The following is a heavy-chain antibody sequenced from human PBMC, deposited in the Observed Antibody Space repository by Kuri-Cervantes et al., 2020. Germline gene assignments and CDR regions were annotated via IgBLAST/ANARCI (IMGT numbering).Heavy chain of an antibody. CDR2: INHSGST. Sequence: GSLRLSCAVYGGSFSGYYWSWIRQPPGKGLEWIGEINHSGSTYYKSSLKSRVTISVDTSKNQFSLKLTSVTAADTAVYYCARLWDGSGSSPDDYWGQGILVTVSS. CDR3: ARLWDGSGSSPDDY. J-gene: IGHJ4*02. CDR1: GGSFSGYY. D-gene: IGHD3-10*01. V-gene: IGHV4-34*01.